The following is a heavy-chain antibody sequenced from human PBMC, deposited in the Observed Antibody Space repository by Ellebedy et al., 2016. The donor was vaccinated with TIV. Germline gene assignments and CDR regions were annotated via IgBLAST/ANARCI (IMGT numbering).Heavy chain of an antibody. V-gene: IGHV3-30*02. Sequence: GESLKISXAASGFTFSSYGMHWVRQAPGKGLEWVAVIWYDGSNKYYADSVKGRFTISRDNSKNTLYLQMNSLRAEDTALYYCAKGRVVPAAMGDYYYGMDVWGQGTTVTVSS. CDR3: AKGRVVPAAMGDYYYGMDV. J-gene: IGHJ6*02. D-gene: IGHD2-2*01. CDR1: GFTFSSYG. CDR2: IWYDGSNK.